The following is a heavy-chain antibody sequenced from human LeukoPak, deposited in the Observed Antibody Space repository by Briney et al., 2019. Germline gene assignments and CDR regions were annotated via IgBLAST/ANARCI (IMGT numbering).Heavy chain of an antibody. CDR2: MNPNSGNT. CDR3: ASRRWYNAFDI. V-gene: IGHV1-8*03. J-gene: IGHJ3*02. CDR1: GYTFSSYD. Sequence: GASVTVSCKDSGYTFSSYDINWVRQATGHGLEWMGWMNPNSGNTGYVQKFQGRVTITRNTSISTAYMELSSLRSEDTAVYYCASRRWYNAFDIWGQGTMVTVSS. D-gene: IGHD4-23*01.